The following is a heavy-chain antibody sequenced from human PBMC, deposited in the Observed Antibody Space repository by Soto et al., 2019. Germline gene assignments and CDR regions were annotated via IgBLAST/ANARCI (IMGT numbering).Heavy chain of an antibody. Sequence: PGGSLRLSCAASGFTFSSYAMHWVRQAPGKGLEWVAVISYDGSNKYYADSVKGRFTISRDNSKNTLYLQMNSLRAEDTAVYYCARETYYDFWSGLVSPRYGMDVWGQGTTVTVSS. CDR2: ISYDGSNK. D-gene: IGHD3-3*01. V-gene: IGHV3-30-3*01. CDR1: GFTFSSYA. J-gene: IGHJ6*02. CDR3: ARETYYDFWSGLVSPRYGMDV.